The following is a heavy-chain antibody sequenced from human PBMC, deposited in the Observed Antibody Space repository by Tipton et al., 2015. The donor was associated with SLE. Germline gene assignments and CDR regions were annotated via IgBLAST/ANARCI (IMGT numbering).Heavy chain of an antibody. CDR3: ARQEIDYSSSRAFDY. Sequence: TLSLTCAVYGGSFSGYYWSWIRQPPGKGLEWIGYIYYSGSTNYNPSLKSRVTISVDTSKNQFSLKLSSVTAADTAVYYCARQEIDYSSSRAFDYWGQGTLVTVSS. D-gene: IGHD6-13*01. J-gene: IGHJ4*02. CDR2: IYYSGST. CDR1: GGSFSGYY. V-gene: IGHV4-59*01.